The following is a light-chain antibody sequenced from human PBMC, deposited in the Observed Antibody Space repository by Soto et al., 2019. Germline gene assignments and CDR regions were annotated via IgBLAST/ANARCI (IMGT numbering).Light chain of an antibody. CDR2: GAS. J-gene: IGKJ2*01. V-gene: IGKV3-20*01. Sequence: EIVLTQSPDTLYLSPGEGATLSCRASQRVISSYLAWYQQKPGQAPRLLISGASDRATGVPARVSGSGSGTDFTLTISRLEPEDFAVYYCQQYVNSPVTFGQGTKLEIK. CDR3: QQYVNSPVT. CDR1: QRVISSY.